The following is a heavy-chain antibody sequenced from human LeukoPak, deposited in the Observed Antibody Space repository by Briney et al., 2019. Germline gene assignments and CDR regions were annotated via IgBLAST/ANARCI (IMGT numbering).Heavy chain of an antibody. J-gene: IGHJ6*02. CDR3: ARDGVEVVTANNVYYYYGMDV. D-gene: IGHD2-21*02. V-gene: IGHV4-4*07. CDR2: IYTSEST. CDR1: GGSISSYY. Sequence: PSETLSLTCTVSGGSISSYYWSWIRQPAGKGLEWIGRIYTSESTNYNPSLKSRVTMSVDTSKNQFSLKLSSVTAADTAVYYCARDGVEVVTANNVYYYYGMDVWGQGTTVTVSS.